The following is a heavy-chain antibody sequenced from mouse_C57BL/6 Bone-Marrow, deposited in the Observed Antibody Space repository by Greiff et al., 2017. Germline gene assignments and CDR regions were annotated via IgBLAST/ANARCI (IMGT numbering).Heavy chain of an antibody. CDR1: GYTFTSYW. J-gene: IGHJ2*01. D-gene: IGHD1-1*01. V-gene: IGHV1-59*01. CDR3: ARLRAFDDYGSSFDY. CDR2: IDPSDSYT. Sequence: VQLQQPGAELVRPGTSVKLSCKASGYTFTSYWMHWVQQRPGQGLEWIGVIDPSDSYTNYNQKFKGKATLTVDTSSSTAYMQLSSLTSEDSAVYYCARLRAFDDYGSSFDYWGQGTTLTVSS.